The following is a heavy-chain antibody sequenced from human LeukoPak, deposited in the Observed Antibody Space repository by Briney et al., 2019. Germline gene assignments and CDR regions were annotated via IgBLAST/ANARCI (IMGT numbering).Heavy chain of an antibody. V-gene: IGHV3-7*01. CDR2: IKQDGSEK. CDR3: ARTRYGSGSYPYYFDY. D-gene: IGHD3-10*01. CDR1: GFTFSSYW. Sequence: GGSLRLSCAASGFTFSSYWKSWVRQAPGKGLEWVANIKQDGSEKYYVDSVKGRFTISRDNAKNSLYLQMNSLRAEDTAVYYCARTRYGSGSYPYYFDYWGQGTLVTVSS. J-gene: IGHJ4*02.